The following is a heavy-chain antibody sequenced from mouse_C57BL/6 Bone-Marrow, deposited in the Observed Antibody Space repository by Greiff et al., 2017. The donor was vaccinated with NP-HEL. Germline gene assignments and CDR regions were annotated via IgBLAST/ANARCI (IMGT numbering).Heavy chain of an antibody. CDR2: IHPNSGST. J-gene: IGHJ2*01. CDR3: AYYGTPGDY. D-gene: IGHD1-1*01. V-gene: IGHV1-64*01. Sequence: VQLQQPGAELVKPGASVTLSCKASGYTFTSYWMHWVKQRPGQGLEWIGMIHPNSGSTNYNEKLKSKATLTVDKSYSTAYMQLSSLTSEDSAVYYCAYYGTPGDYWGQGTTLTVSS. CDR1: GYTFTSYW.